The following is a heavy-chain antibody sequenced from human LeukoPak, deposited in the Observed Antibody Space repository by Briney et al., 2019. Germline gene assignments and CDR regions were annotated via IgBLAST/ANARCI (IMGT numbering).Heavy chain of an antibody. Sequence: GGSLRLSCTASGFASSSFGMSWVRQAPGQGLEWVSSLDGSGGYTYHADSVKGRFTISRDNSKNTLYLQMNSLRAEDTATYYCASRRARGWPFESWGQGTLVTVSS. V-gene: IGHV3-23*01. CDR3: ASRRARGWPFES. CDR1: GFASSSFG. J-gene: IGHJ4*02. CDR2: LDGSGGYT. D-gene: IGHD6-19*01.